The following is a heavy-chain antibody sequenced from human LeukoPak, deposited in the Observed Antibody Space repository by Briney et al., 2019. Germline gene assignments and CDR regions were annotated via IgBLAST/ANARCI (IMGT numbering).Heavy chain of an antibody. CDR2: IYTSGST. Sequence: SETLSLTCTVSGGSISSYYWSWIRQPAGKGLEWIGRIYTSGSTNYNPSLKSRVTISVDTSKNQFSLKLSSVTAADTAVYYCARGDIYSNYFDYWGQGTLVTVSS. V-gene: IGHV4-4*07. CDR1: GGSISSYY. J-gene: IGHJ4*02. D-gene: IGHD4-11*01. CDR3: ARGDIYSNYFDY.